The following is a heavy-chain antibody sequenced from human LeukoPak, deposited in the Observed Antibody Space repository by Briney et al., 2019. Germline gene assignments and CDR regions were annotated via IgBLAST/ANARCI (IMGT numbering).Heavy chain of an antibody. CDR1: GFTFNNYA. J-gene: IGHJ2*01. D-gene: IGHD7-27*01. V-gene: IGHV3-23*01. CDR3: ARDPGDRWFFDF. CDR2: ISRSGATT. Sequence: GGSLRLSCAASGFTFNNYAMDWVRQAPGKGLEWVSLISRSGATTYYADSVKGRFTISRDNSRNTLYLQMTSLRAEDTAVYYCARDPGDRWFFDFWGRGTLVTVSS.